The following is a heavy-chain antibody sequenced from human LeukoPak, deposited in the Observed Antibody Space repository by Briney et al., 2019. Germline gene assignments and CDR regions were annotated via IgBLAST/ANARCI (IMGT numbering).Heavy chain of an antibody. J-gene: IGHJ1*01. CDR2: IIPIFGTA. CDR3: ARDIGGYGDSPFQH. CDR1: GGTFSSYA. V-gene: IGHV1-69*13. Sequence: ASVKLSCKASGGTFSSYAISWVRQAPGQGLEWMGGIIPIFGTANYAQKFQGRVTITADESTSTAYMELSSLRSEDTAVYYCARDIGGYGDSPFQHWGQGTLVTVSS. D-gene: IGHD4-17*01.